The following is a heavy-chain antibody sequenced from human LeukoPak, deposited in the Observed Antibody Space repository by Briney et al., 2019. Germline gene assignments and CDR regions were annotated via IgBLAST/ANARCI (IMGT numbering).Heavy chain of an antibody. CDR2: ISYDGSNK. Sequence: GGSLRLSCAASGFTFSSYTMHWVRQTPGKGLEWVAVISYDGSNKYYADSVKGRFTISRDNSKNTLYLQMNSLRAEDTAMYYCARGSGYKYDFTGRERTKSRLDYWGQGTLVTVSS. CDR3: ARGSGYKYDFTGRERTKSRLDY. CDR1: GFTFSSYT. D-gene: IGHD3/OR15-3a*01. V-gene: IGHV3-30*04. J-gene: IGHJ4*02.